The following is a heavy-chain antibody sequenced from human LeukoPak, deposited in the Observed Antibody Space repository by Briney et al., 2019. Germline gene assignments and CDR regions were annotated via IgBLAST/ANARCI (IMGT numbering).Heavy chain of an antibody. CDR1: GGSFSGYY. V-gene: IGHV4-34*01. Sequence: SETLSLTCAVYGGSFSGYYWSWIRQPPGKGLEWIGEIHHSGSTNYNPSLKSRVTISVDTSKNQFSLKLSSVTAADTAVYYCARGFEGTSYSNWFDPWGQGTLVTVSS. CDR3: ARGFEGTSYSNWFDP. D-gene: IGHD2-2*01. J-gene: IGHJ5*02. CDR2: IHHSGST.